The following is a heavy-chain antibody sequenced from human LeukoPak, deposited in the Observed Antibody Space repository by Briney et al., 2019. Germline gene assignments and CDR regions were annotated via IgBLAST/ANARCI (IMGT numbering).Heavy chain of an antibody. CDR3: AARPGGYASFDI. CDR2: IVVGSGNT. D-gene: IGHD3-16*01. CDR1: GFTFTNSA. Sequence: LVKVSCKTSGFTFTNSAVQWVRQARGQRLEWIGWIVVGSGNTDYTQKFQERVTITRDMSTGTAYMELSSLRSEDTAVYYCAARPGGYASFDIWGQGTMVTVSS. V-gene: IGHV1-58*01. J-gene: IGHJ3*02.